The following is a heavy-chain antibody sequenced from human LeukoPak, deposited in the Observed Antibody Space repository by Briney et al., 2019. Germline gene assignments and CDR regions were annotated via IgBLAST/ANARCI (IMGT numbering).Heavy chain of an antibody. J-gene: IGHJ4*02. CDR1: GFTFSSYG. Sequence: GGSLRLPCAASGFTFSSYGMHWVRQAPGKGLEWVAFIRYDGSNKYYADSVKGRFTISRDNSKNTLYLQMNSLRAEDTAVYYCASDVYGGWSIAARLDYWGQGTLVTVSS. CDR3: ASDVYGGWSIAARLDY. CDR2: IRYDGSNK. V-gene: IGHV3-30*02. D-gene: IGHD6-6*01.